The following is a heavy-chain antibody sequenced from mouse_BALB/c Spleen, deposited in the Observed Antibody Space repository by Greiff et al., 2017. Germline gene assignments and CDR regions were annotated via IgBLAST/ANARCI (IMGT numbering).Heavy chain of an antibody. D-gene: IGHD1-1*01. CDR3: ARHYGSSYVGAMDY. V-gene: IGHV5-6-5*01. CDR2: ISSGGST. CDR1: GFTFSSYA. Sequence: DVKLVESGGGLVKPGGSLKLSCAASGFTFSSYAMSWVRQTPEKRLEWVASISSGGSTYYPDSVKGRFTISRDNARNILYLQMSSLRSEDTAMYYCARHYGSSYVGAMDYWGQGTSVTVSS. J-gene: IGHJ4*01.